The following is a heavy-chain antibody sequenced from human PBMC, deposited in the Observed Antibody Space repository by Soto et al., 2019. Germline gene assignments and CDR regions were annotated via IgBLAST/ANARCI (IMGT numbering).Heavy chain of an antibody. Sequence: EVQLVESGGGLVKPGGSLRLSCAASGFTFSSYTMIWVRQAPGKGLEWVSSISSSSSYIYYADSVKGRFTISRDNAKNSLYLQMNSLRAEDTAVYYCARLGYTTEAHWGQGTLVTVSS. D-gene: IGHD5-12*01. CDR2: ISSSSSYI. J-gene: IGHJ4*02. CDR1: GFTFSSYT. CDR3: ARLGYTTEAH. V-gene: IGHV3-21*01.